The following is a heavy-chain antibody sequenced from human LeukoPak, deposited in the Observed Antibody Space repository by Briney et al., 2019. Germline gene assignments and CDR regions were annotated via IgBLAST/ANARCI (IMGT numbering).Heavy chain of an antibody. D-gene: IGHD3-22*01. CDR1: AFTFSRYD. V-gene: IGHV3-30-3*01. Sequence: PGTSLRLSCAASAFTFSRYDMHWVRQAPGKGLEWVAVISYDGSNKYYADSVKGRFTISRDISKNTLYLQMNSLRAEDTAVYYCARGHDYYDTFEYWGQGTLVTVSS. J-gene: IGHJ4*02. CDR3: ARGHDYYDTFEY. CDR2: ISYDGSNK.